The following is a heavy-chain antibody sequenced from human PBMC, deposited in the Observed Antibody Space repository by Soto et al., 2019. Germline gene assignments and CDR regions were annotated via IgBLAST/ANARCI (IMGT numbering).Heavy chain of an antibody. CDR2: MNPNSGNT. CDR1: GYTFTSYD. D-gene: IGHD3-3*01. V-gene: IGHV1-8*01. Sequence: ASVKVSCKASGYTFTSYDINWVRQATGQGLEWMGWMNPNSGNTGYAQKFQGRVTMTRNTSISTAYMELSSLRSEDTAVYYCARGRQTHSTIFGVVIIPTYYYYMDVWGKGTTVTVSS. CDR3: ARGRQTHSTIFGVVIIPTYYYYMDV. J-gene: IGHJ6*03.